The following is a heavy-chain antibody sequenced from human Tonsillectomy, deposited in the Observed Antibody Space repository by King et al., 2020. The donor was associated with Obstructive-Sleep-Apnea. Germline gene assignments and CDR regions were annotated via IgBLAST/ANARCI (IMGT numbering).Heavy chain of an antibody. Sequence: QLQESGPGLVKPSENLTLTCTVSGGSISTYYWNWFRQAPGKGLEWIGYIYYSGSTNCNPSLKSRVTISVDTSKKQFSLNLRAVTAADTAVYYCARGGYYYFDYWGQGTLATVSS. V-gene: IGHV4-59*08. D-gene: IGHD3-22*01. CDR1: GGSISTYY. CDR2: IYYSGST. CDR3: ARGGYYYFDY. J-gene: IGHJ4*02.